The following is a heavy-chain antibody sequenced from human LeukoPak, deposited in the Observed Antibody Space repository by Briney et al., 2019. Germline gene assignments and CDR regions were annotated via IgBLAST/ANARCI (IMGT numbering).Heavy chain of an antibody. Sequence: SETLSLTCTVSGGSISSYYWGWIRQPPGKGLEWIGSIYYSGSTYYNPSLKSRVTISVDTSKNQFSLKLSSVTAADTAVYYCAKNIVVVPAAMHFWFDPWGQGTLVTVSS. J-gene: IGHJ5*02. V-gene: IGHV4-39*07. CDR2: IYYSGST. D-gene: IGHD2-2*01. CDR1: GGSISSYY. CDR3: AKNIVVVPAAMHFWFDP.